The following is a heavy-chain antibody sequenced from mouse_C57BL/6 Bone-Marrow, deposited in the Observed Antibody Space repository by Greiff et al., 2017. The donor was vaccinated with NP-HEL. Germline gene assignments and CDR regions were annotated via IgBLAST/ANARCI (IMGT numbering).Heavy chain of an antibody. CDR1: GYTFTNYW. D-gene: IGHD3-3*01. CDR2: IYPGGGYT. J-gene: IGHJ2*01. Sequence: VQLKQSGAELVRPGTSVKMSCKASGYTFTNYWIGWVKQRPGHGLEWIGDIYPGGGYTNYNEKFKGKATLTADKSSSTACMQFSSLTSEDSAIYYCARGDWPYYIDYWGQGTTLTVSS. CDR3: ARGDWPYYIDY. V-gene: IGHV1-63*01.